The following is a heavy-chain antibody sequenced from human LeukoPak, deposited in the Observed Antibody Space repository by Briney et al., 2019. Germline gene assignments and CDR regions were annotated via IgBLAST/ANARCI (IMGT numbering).Heavy chain of an antibody. CDR2: LYDSGST. CDR3: AGLMGSTRYYDY. CDR1: GSSISSSNW. D-gene: IGHD2-8*01. J-gene: IGHJ4*02. Sequence: SGTLSFTCAVSGSSISSSNWWSWVRQPPGKGLEWIGELYDSGSTNYNPSLRSRVTISVDKSKNEFSLRRSSVAAADTAVYYCAGLMGSTRYYDYWGQGTLVTVSS. V-gene: IGHV4-4*02.